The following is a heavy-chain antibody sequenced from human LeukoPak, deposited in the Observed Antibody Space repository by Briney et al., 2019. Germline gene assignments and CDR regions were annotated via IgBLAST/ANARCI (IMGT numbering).Heavy chain of an antibody. CDR2: ISSSSSYI. CDR1: GFTFDDYG. J-gene: IGHJ3*02. D-gene: IGHD3-10*01. CDR3: ARVSPYGFGPPDAFDI. V-gene: IGHV3-21*01. Sequence: GGSLRLSCAASGFTFDDYGMSWVRQAPGKGLEWVSSISSSSSYIYYADSVKGRFTISRDNAKNSLYLQMNSLRAEDTAVYYCARVSPYGFGPPDAFDIWGQGTMVTVSS.